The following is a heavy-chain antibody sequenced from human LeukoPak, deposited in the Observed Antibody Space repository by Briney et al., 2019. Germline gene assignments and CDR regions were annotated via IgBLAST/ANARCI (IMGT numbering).Heavy chain of an antibody. J-gene: IGHJ4*02. CDR3: ARDRGSSTGLDY. V-gene: IGHV3-21*01. Sequence: GGSLRLSCAASGFTFSSYSMNWVRQAPGKGLEWVSSISSSSSYIYYADSVKGRFTISRDNAKNSLYLQMNSLRAEDTAVYYCARDRGSSTGLDYWGQGTLVTVSS. CDR1: GFTFSSYS. D-gene: IGHD6-13*01. CDR2: ISSSSSYI.